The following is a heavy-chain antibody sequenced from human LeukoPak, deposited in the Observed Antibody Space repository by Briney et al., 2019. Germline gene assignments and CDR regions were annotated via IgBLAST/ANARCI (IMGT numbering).Heavy chain of an antibody. CDR2: ISYDGSNK. Sequence: PSETLSLTCTVSGGSISSTNYYWGWIRQSPGKGLEWVAVISYDGSNKYYADSVKGRFTISRDNSKNTLSLQMNSLRAEDTALYYCAGSYSDNWYCFGYWGQEPWSPSPQ. CDR3: AGSYSDNWYCFGY. V-gene: IGHV3-30-3*01. J-gene: IGHJ4*01. D-gene: IGHD1-1*01. CDR1: GGSISSTN.